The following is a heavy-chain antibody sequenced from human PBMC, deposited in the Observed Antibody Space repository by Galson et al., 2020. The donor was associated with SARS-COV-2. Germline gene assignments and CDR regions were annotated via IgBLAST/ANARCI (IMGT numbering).Heavy chain of an antibody. Sequence: KIGESLKISCRSSGYIFSNYWIGWVRQMPGQGLEWMGVIFPGDPDTRYSPSFEGDVIISVAKSTAVVFLQWNSLKASDTAMYYCVRHGDKYGGWSRHVWGQGTLVTVSS. J-gene: IGHJ4*02. CDR1: GYIFSNYW. CDR2: IFPGDPDT. CDR3: VRHGDKYGGWSRHV. V-gene: IGHV5-51*01. D-gene: IGHD6-19*01.